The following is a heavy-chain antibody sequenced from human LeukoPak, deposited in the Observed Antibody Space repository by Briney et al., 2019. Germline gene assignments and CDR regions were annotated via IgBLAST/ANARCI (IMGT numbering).Heavy chain of an antibody. V-gene: IGHV1-46*01. D-gene: IGHD5-24*01. CDR1: GYTFTDYH. CDR2: TYPVGDFT. J-gene: IGHJ3*01. CDR3: ARDQWGPDGL. Sequence: ASVKVSCKSSGYTFTDYHIHWVRQAPGQGLEWMGITYPVGDFTNSAQKFQGRVTMTSDTPTNTFYMELSGLRFDNTAVYYCARDQWGPDGLWGQGTMVTVSS.